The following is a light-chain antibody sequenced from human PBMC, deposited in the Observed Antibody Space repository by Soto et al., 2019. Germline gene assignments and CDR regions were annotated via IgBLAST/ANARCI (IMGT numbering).Light chain of an antibody. J-gene: IGKJ3*01. CDR2: DAS. CDR3: QQRSNWPPMIT. Sequence: EIVLTQSPATQSLSPGERATLSCRASQSVSSYLAWYQQKPGQAPRLLIYDASNRATGIPARFSGSGSGTDFTLTISSLEPEDFAVYYCQQRSNWPPMITFGPGTKVDIK. CDR1: QSVSSY. V-gene: IGKV3-11*01.